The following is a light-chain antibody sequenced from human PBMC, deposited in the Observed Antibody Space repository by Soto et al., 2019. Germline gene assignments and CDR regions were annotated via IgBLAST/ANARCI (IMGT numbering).Light chain of an antibody. CDR1: QSVSSN. J-gene: IGKJ1*01. V-gene: IGKV3-15*01. Sequence: EIVMTQSPATLSVSPGERVTLSCRASQSVSSNLAWYQQKPDQAPRLLIYGASTRATGIPARFSGSGSGTEFTLTISSLQSEDFAVYYCQQYNNWPLTFGQGTKVEIK. CDR2: GAS. CDR3: QQYNNWPLT.